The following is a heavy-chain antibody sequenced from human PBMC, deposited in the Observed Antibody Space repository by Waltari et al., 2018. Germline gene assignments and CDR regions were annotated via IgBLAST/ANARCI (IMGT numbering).Heavy chain of an antibody. CDR1: ALTFSTYV. V-gene: IGHV3-23*01. J-gene: IGHJ3*01. D-gene: IGHD2-2*02. CDR2: ISGSGAE. CDR3: AKDDRYPDDVFGL. Sequence: EVQLMESGGGLVQPGGSLRLSCSASALTFSTYVINCVRQAPGKGLEWVCSISGSGAEWYAESVRGRFTISRDNPKNTVFLQMNSLRVEDTALYYCAKDDRYPDDVFGLWGLGTMVTVSS.